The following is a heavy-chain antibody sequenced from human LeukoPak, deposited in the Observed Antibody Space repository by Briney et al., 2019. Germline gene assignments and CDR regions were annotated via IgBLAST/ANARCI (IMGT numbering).Heavy chain of an antibody. J-gene: IGHJ6*04. D-gene: IGHD3-10*02. CDR1: GFTFSSYG. V-gene: IGHV3-30*18. CDR3: AELGITMIGGV. Sequence: GGSQRLSCAASGFTFSSYGMHWVRQAPGQGLECVAVISYDGSNKYYADSVKGRFTISRDNSKNTMYLQMNSLRGEDTAVYYCAELGITMIGGVWGKGTTVTISS. CDR2: ISYDGSNK.